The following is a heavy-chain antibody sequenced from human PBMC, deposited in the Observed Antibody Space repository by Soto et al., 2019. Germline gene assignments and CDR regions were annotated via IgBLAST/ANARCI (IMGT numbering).Heavy chain of an antibody. D-gene: IGHD3-3*01. V-gene: IGHV4-4*02. J-gene: IGHJ6*03. Sequence: SETLSLTCAVSSGSISSSNWWSWVRQPPGKGLEWIGEIYHSGSTNYNPSLKSRVTISVDKSKNQFSLKLSSVTAADTAVYYCARGMGGYDFWSGYYSSYYMDVWGKGTTVTVSS. CDR2: IYHSGST. CDR1: SGSISSSNW. CDR3: ARGMGGYDFWSGYYSSYYMDV.